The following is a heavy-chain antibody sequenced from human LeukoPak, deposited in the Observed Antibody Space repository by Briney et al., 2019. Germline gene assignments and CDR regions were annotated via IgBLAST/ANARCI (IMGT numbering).Heavy chain of an antibody. CDR2: IYYGEST. D-gene: IGHD3-22*01. Sequence: SETLSLTCTVSGGSISSGPYYWGWIRQPPGKGLEWIGNIYYGESTYYNPSLKSRVTISIDTSKNQFYLKLSSLTAADTAVYYCARRDDSSGYHKIFDYWGPGTLVTVSS. V-gene: IGHV4-39*01. CDR3: ARRDDSSGYHKIFDY. J-gene: IGHJ4*02. CDR1: GGSISSGPYY.